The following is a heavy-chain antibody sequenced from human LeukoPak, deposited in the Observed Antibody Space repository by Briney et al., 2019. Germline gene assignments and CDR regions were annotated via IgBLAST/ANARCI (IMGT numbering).Heavy chain of an antibody. CDR1: GGSFSGYY. J-gene: IGHJ4*02. CDR2: INHSGST. V-gene: IGHV4-34*01. D-gene: IGHD3-22*01. Sequence: SETLSLTCAVYGGSFSGYYWSWIRQPPGKGLEWIGEINHSGSTNYNPSLKSRVTISVDTSKNQFSLKLSSVTAADTAVYYCARDLYYYDSSGLDYFDYWGQGTLVTVSS. CDR3: ARDLYYYDSSGLDYFDY.